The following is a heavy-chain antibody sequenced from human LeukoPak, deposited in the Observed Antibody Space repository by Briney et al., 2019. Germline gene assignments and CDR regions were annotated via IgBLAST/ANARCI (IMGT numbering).Heavy chain of an antibody. D-gene: IGHD1-1*01. CDR2: IYYSGST. J-gene: IGHJ4*02. CDR1: GGSISSGGYY. CDR3: ARRGKENWNDSFDY. Sequence: SETLSLTCTVSGGSISSGGYYWSWIRQHPGKGLEWIGYIYYSGSTYYNPSLKSRVTVSVDTSKNQFSLILSSVTAADTAVYYCARRGKENWNDSFDYWGQGTLVSVSS. V-gene: IGHV4-31*03.